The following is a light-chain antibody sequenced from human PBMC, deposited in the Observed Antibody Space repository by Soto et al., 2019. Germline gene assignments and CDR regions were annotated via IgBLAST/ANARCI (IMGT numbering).Light chain of an antibody. J-gene: IGKJ2*01. V-gene: IGKV3-20*01. Sequence: EIVLTQSPGTLSLSSGERATLSCRANQSVSSSYLAWYQQKPGQAPRLLIYGASSRATGIPDRFSGSGSGTDFTLTISRLEPEDFAVYYCQQYGSSLYTFGQGTKLEIK. CDR1: QSVSSSY. CDR2: GAS. CDR3: QQYGSSLYT.